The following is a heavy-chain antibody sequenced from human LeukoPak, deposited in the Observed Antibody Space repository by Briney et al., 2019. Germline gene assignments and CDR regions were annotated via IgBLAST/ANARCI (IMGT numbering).Heavy chain of an antibody. CDR2: IYTSGST. Sequence: PSETLSLTCTVSGGSISSYYWSWIRQPAGKGLEWIGRIYTSGSTNYNPSLKSRVTMSVDTSKNQFSLKLSSVTAADTAVYYCARDRRGGRAVAKGEAFDIWGQGTMVTVSS. V-gene: IGHV4-4*07. J-gene: IGHJ3*02. CDR1: GGSISSYY. CDR3: ARDRRGGRAVAKGEAFDI. D-gene: IGHD6-19*01.